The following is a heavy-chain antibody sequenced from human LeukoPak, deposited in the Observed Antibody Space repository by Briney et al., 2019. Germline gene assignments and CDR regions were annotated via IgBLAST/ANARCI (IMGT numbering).Heavy chain of an antibody. Sequence: PSETLSLTCTVSGGSISGYYWSWIRQPPVKGLEWIGYVYYSGTTNYNPSLKSRVTISVDTSKDQLSLNVSSVTAADTAVYYSARASVGDWNFDLWGRGTLVTVSS. CDR3: ARASVGDWNFDL. J-gene: IGHJ2*01. V-gene: IGHV4-59*08. CDR2: VYYSGTT. CDR1: GGSISGYY. D-gene: IGHD1-26*01.